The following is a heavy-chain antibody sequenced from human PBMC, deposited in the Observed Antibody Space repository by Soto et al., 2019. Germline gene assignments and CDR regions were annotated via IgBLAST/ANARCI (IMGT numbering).Heavy chain of an antibody. Sequence: GGSLRLSCAASGITIVGNVMTWARQAPGKGLEWVSTVNGDGSATYYAASVEGRFTISRDISKNTMYLQMNSLRVDDSAMYYCSREGFSSGRAGGFDIWGQGTVVTVSS. CDR2: VNGDGSAT. J-gene: IGHJ3*02. CDR3: SREGFSSGRAGGFDI. CDR1: GITIVGNV. D-gene: IGHD6-19*01. V-gene: IGHV3-23*01.